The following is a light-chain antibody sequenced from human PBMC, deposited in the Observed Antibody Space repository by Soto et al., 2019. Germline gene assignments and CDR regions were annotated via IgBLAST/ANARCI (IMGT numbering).Light chain of an antibody. J-gene: IGKJ3*01. CDR1: QGFGSS. CDR3: QLYYDSPPS. Sequence: AMHVTQSPSSLSASVGDRVTICCRYSQGFGSSLAWYQQNPGKPPRLLIYDGSTLESGVPTRFSGSGSETNFTLTISSLQAEDFATYYCQLYYDSPPSFGPGTKVDI. CDR2: DGS. V-gene: IGKV1D-13*01.